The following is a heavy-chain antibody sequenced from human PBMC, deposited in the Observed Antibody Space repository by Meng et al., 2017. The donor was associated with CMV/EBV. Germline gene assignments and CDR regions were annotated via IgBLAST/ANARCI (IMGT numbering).Heavy chain of an antibody. CDR2: IYTSGST. CDR1: GGSISSYY. CDR3: AREIVVVPAAIDNWFDP. V-gene: IGHV4-4*07. J-gene: IGHJ5*02. Sequence: QVQLQRPGPGCVKPSETRSLPCTVSGGSISSYYWRWIRQPAGKGLEWIGRIYTSGSTNYNPSLKSRVTMSVDTSKNQFSLKLSSVTAADTAVYYCAREIVVVPAAIDNWFDPWGQGTLVTVSS. D-gene: IGHD2-2*02.